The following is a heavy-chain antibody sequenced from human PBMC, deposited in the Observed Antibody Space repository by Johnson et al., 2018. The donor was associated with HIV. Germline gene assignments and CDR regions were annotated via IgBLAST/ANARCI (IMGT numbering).Heavy chain of an antibody. J-gene: IGHJ3*02. V-gene: IGHV3-7*03. Sequence: VQLMESGGGVVQPGGSLRLSCAASGFTFSSYGMHWVRQAPGQGLEWVANIYQDASEQYHVDSVKGRFSISRDNGKNSVYLPMSSLRPEDTAVYFCVRGGSGWSAFDIWGQGTMVTVSS. D-gene: IGHD6-19*01. CDR3: VRGGSGWSAFDI. CDR1: GFTFSSYG. CDR2: IYQDASEQ.